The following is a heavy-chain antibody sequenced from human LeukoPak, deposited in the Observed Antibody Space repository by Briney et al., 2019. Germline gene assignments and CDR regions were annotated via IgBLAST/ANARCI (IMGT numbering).Heavy chain of an antibody. CDR1: GYTFINYG. Sequence: ASVKVSCKASGYTFINYGINWVRQAPGQGLEWMGWISAYNGNTNYAQSLQGRVTMTTDTSTSSVYMEMRSLTSDDTAVYYCARDLDQYNGRFGGFGHDFWGQGTLVTVSS. CDR2: ISAYNGNT. D-gene: IGHD3-10*01. CDR3: ARDLDQYNGRFGGFGHDF. J-gene: IGHJ4*02. V-gene: IGHV1-18*01.